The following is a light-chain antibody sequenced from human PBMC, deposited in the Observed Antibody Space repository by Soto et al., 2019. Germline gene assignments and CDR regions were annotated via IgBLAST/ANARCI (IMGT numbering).Light chain of an antibody. V-gene: IGKV3-20*01. J-gene: IGKJ5*01. CDR2: GAS. CDR1: QSVSSNY. CDR3: QQYGSPIT. Sequence: EIVLTQSPGTLSLSPGERATLSCRASQSVSSNYLAWYQQKSGQAPRLLIYGASSRATGIPDMFSGSGSGTVFTLTISRLEPEDFAVYYCQQYGSPITFGQGTRLEIK.